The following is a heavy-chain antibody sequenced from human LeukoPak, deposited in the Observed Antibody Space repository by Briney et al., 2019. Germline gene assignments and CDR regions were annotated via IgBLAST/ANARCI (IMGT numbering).Heavy chain of an antibody. D-gene: IGHD3-16*01. Sequence: ASVKVSCKASGYTFTGHFMHWVRQAPGQGLEWMGWINPNSGGTNYAQKFQVRVTLTSDTSISTVYMDLSSLRSDDTAVYYCARGGTPVFYYYMDVWGKGTTVTVSS. CDR2: INPNSGGT. J-gene: IGHJ6*03. CDR1: GYTFTGHF. V-gene: IGHV1-2*02. CDR3: ARGGTPVFYYYMDV.